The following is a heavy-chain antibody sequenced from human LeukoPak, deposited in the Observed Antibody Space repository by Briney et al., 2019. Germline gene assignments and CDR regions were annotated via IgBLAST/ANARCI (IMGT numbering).Heavy chain of an antibody. Sequence: GGSLRLSCATSGFTFSSYSMNWVRQAPGKGLEWVSSISAASSYIFYADSVKGRFTISRDNAKNSLYLQMNSLRAEDTAVYYCARAIQLWPVYYYYGMDVWAKGPRSPSP. CDR1: GFTFSSYS. D-gene: IGHD5-18*01. J-gene: IGHJ6*02. CDR2: ISAASSYI. CDR3: ARAIQLWPVYYYYGMDV. V-gene: IGHV3-21*01.